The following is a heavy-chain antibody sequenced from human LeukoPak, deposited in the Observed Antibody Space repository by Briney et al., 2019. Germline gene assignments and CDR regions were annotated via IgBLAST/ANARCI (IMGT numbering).Heavy chain of an antibody. V-gene: IGHV4-4*09. CDR1: GGSISSYY. D-gene: IGHD3-22*01. CDR2: IYTSGST. J-gene: IGHJ3*02. Sequence: SETLSLACTVSGGSISSYYWSWIRQPPGKGLEWIGYIYTSGSTNYNPSLKSRVTISVDTSKNQFSPKLSSVTAADTAVYYCARRGYYYDSSGYFDAFDIWGQGTMVTVSS. CDR3: ARRGYYYDSSGYFDAFDI.